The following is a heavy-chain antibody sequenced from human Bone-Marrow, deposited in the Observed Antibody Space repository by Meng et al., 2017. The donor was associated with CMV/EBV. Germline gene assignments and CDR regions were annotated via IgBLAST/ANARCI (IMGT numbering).Heavy chain of an antibody. CDR3: AHRRHRDSGYAEGNWFDP. D-gene: IGHD5-12*01. Sequence: LSTSGVGVGWIRQPPGKALEWLALIYWDDDKRYSPSLTSRLTITKDTSKNQVVLTMTNMDPVDTATYYCAHRRHRDSGYAEGNWFDPWGQGTLVTVSS. CDR1: LSTSGVG. J-gene: IGHJ5*02. V-gene: IGHV2-5*02. CDR2: IYWDDDK.